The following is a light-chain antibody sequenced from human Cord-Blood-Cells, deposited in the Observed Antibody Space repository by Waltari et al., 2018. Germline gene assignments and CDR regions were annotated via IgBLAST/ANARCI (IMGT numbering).Light chain of an antibody. J-gene: IGKJ3*01. CDR2: AAS. CDR3: QQSYSTPFT. CDR1: PCISTY. Sequence: DIQMTQFPSSLSASVGDRVTITCWASPCISTYVNWYQKKPGKAPKLLIYAASSLQRWVPSRFSGSGSGTDFTLTISSLQPEDFATYYCQQSYSTPFTFGPGTKVDIK. V-gene: IGKV1-39*01.